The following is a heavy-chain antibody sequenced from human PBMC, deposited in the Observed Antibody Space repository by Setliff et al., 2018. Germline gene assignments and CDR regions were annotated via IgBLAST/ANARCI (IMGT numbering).Heavy chain of an antibody. CDR2: IFYRGTT. Sequence: PSETLSLTCDVSGYSISSDYYWGWIRQPPGRGLEWIGTIFYRGTTYYNLSLKSPVTISLDASKNQFSLTLTSVTAADTAIYYCARQRVVVDAPSWFDPWGQGTLVTVSS. V-gene: IGHV4-38-2*01. CDR3: ARQRVVVDAPSWFDP. J-gene: IGHJ5*02. CDR1: GYSISSDYY. D-gene: IGHD2-15*01.